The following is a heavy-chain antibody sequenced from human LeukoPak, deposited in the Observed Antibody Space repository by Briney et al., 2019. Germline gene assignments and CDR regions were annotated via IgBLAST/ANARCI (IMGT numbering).Heavy chain of an antibody. J-gene: IGHJ2*01. V-gene: IGHV3-74*01. CDR1: GFTFSSYW. CDR2: ITSDGSAT. Sequence: GGSLRLSCAASGFTFSSYWMHWVRQSPGKGLAWVSRITSDGSATDYAGSVRGRFTVSRDNAQNTLFLHMDSLRVEDTAVYYCARDASPGYFDLWGRGTLVTVSS. CDR3: ARDASPGYFDL.